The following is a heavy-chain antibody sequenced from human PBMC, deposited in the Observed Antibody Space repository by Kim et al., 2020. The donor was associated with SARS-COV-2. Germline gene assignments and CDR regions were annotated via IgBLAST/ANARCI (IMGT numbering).Heavy chain of an antibody. CDR1: GFTFSDYY. Sequence: GGSLRLSCAASGFTFSDYYMSWIRQAPGKGLEWVSYISSSSSYTNYADSVKGRFTISRDNAKNSLYLQMNSLRAEDTAVYYCARDGYRIAVAGTNSYYFDYWGQGTLVTVSS. J-gene: IGHJ4*02. CDR3: ARDGYRIAVAGTNSYYFDY. CDR2: ISSSSSYT. V-gene: IGHV3-11*06. D-gene: IGHD6-19*01.